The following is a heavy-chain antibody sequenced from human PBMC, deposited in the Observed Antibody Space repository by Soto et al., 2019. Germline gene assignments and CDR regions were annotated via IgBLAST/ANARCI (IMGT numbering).Heavy chain of an antibody. V-gene: IGHV1-46*01. D-gene: IGHD6-19*01. CDR2: INPSGGST. CDR3: ASSIAVAGGLLDY. CDR1: GYTFTSYY. J-gene: IGHJ4*02. Sequence: QVQLVQSGAEVKKPGASVKVSCTASGYTFTSYYMHWVRQAPGQGLEWMGIINPSGGSTSYAQKFQGRVTMTRDTSTSTVYMELSSLRSEDTAVYYCASSIAVAGGLLDYWGQGTLVTVSS.